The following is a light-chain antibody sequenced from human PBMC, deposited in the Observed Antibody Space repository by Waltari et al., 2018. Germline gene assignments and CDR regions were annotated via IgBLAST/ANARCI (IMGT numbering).Light chain of an antibody. CDR3: SSYSSRSTLI. V-gene: IGLV2-14*03. CDR2: HVN. J-gene: IGLJ2*01. CDR1: TSDIGSYTL. Sequence: QSALTQPASVSGTPGQSIAISCTGTTSDIGSYTLVSCYQHHPGKAPKFLLYHVNKRPSGVSDRFSGSQSGNTASLTISGLQAEDEADYYCSSYSSRSTLIFGGGTKLTVL.